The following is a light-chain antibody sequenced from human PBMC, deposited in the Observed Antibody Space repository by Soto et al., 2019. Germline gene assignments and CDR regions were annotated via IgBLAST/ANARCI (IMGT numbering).Light chain of an antibody. J-gene: IGKJ5*01. V-gene: IGKV3-15*01. CDR2: DAS. Sequence: EIVLTPSPATLSLSPGERATLSCRASQSVSSYLAWYQQKPGQAPRLLIYDASTRATGIPARFSGSGSGTEFTLTISSLQSEDFAVYYCQQYNNWSFGQGTRLEIK. CDR3: QQYNNWS. CDR1: QSVSSY.